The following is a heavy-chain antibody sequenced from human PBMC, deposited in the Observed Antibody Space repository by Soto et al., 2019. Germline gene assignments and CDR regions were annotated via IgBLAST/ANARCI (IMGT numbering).Heavy chain of an antibody. Sequence: QVQLVQSGAEVKKPGSSVKVSCKASGGTFSSYSINWVRQAPGQGLEWMGEIIPIVGTANYAQKFQGRVTITAAKSTSTAFMVRSSLTSEDTATYYCARGARRHSREVVYWGQGTLVTVS. V-gene: IGHV1-69*06. CDR1: GGTFSSYS. CDR3: ARGARRHSREVVY. D-gene: IGHD1-26*01. CDR2: IIPIVGTA. J-gene: IGHJ4*02.